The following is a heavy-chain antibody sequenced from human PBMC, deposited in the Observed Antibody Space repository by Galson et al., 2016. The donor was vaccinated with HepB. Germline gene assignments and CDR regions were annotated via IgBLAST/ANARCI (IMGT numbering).Heavy chain of an antibody. D-gene: IGHD2-2*01. CDR3: ARDVDQLTLHWHFDF. V-gene: IGHV1-18*01. Sequence: SVKVSCKASGYMFNTYTISWVRQAPGQGLEWMGRINTFNGNTNYAQNFQGRVTMITETSTSTAYMELRSLSSDDTAVYYCARDVDQLTLHWHFDFWGRGTLVTVSS. CDR1: GYMFNTYT. J-gene: IGHJ2*01. CDR2: INTFNGNT.